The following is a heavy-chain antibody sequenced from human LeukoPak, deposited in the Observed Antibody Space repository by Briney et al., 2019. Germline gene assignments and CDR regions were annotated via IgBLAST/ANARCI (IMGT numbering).Heavy chain of an antibody. CDR3: ARVGYCSSTSCYLFDY. J-gene: IGHJ4*02. CDR1: CGSFRGYY. V-gene: IGHV4-34*01. CDR2: INHSGST. D-gene: IGHD2-2*03. Sequence: KTSETLSLTCAVYCGSFRGYYWSWIRQPPGKGREWIGEINHSGSTNYNPSLNSRVTISVDTSKNQLSLKLSSVTATDTAVYYCARVGYCSSTSCYLFDYWGQGTLVTVSS.